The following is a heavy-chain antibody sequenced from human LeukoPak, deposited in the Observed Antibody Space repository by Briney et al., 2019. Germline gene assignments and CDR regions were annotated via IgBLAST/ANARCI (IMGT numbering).Heavy chain of an antibody. J-gene: IGHJ4*02. Sequence: GASVKVSCKASGGTFSSYAINWVRQAPGQGLEWMGGIIPIFATPNYAQKFQGRVTITADESTSTAYMELSSLRSEDTAVYYCARDSGKELERRGPFDYWGQGTLVTVSS. CDR3: ARDSGKELERRGPFDY. D-gene: IGHD1-1*01. CDR2: IIPIFATP. V-gene: IGHV1-69*13. CDR1: GGTFSSYA.